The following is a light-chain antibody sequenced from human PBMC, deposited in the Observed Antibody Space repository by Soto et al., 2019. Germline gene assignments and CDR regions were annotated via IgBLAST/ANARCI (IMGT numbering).Light chain of an antibody. CDR3: SSYASSSPVV. Sequence: QSALTQPASVSGSPGQSITISCTGTSSDVGGYNFVSWYQQHPGKAPKLMIYAVSNRPSGVSNRFSGSKSGNTASLTISGLQAEDEADYYCSSYASSSPVVLGGGTKLTVL. CDR1: SSDVGGYNF. J-gene: IGLJ3*02. V-gene: IGLV2-14*01. CDR2: AVS.